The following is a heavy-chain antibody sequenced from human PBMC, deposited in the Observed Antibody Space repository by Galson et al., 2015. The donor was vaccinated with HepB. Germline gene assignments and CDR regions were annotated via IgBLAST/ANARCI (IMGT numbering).Heavy chain of an antibody. CDR3: ARELGYCSGGSCYLEAFDI. J-gene: IGHJ3*02. V-gene: IGHV3-30-3*01. Sequence: SLRLSCAASGFTFSSYAMHWVRQAPGKGLEWVAVISYDGSNKYYADSVKGRFTISRDNSKNTLYLQMNSLRAEDTAVYYCARELGYCSGGSCYLEAFDIWGQGTMVTVSS. CDR2: ISYDGSNK. D-gene: IGHD2-15*01. CDR1: GFTFSSYA.